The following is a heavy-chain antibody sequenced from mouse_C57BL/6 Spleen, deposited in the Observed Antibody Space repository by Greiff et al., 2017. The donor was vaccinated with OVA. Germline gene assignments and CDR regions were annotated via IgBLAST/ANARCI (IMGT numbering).Heavy chain of an antibody. CDR1: GYAFTNYL. J-gene: IGHJ2*01. D-gene: IGHD2-2*01. CDR3: TTSGYDRRACFDY. Sequence: VQLQQSGAELVRPGTSVKVSCKASGYAFTNYLIEWVKQRPGQGLEWIGVINPGSGGTNYNEKFKGKATLTADKSSSTAYMQLSSLTSEDSAVYYCTTSGYDRRACFDYWGQGTTLTVSS. V-gene: IGHV1-54*01. CDR2: INPGSGGT.